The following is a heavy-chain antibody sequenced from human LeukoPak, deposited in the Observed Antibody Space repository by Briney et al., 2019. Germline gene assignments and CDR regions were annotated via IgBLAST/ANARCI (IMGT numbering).Heavy chain of an antibody. V-gene: IGHV4-30-4*01. CDR1: GGSISSGDYY. CDR3: ARFMVRGVMLWPATYYFDY. J-gene: IGHJ4*02. Sequence: PSETLSLTCTVSGGSISSGDYYWRWIRQPPGKGLEWIGYIYYSGSTYYNPSLKSRVTISVDTSKNQFSLKLSSVTAADTAVYYCARFMVRGVMLWPATYYFDYWGQGTLVTVSS. CDR2: IYYSGST. D-gene: IGHD3-10*01.